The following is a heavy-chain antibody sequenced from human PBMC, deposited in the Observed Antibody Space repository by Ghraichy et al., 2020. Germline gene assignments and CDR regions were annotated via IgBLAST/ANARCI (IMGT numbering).Heavy chain of an antibody. CDR1: GFTLSNYW. CDR3: AREYCSGGRCFFGTGGSHFDD. V-gene: IGHV3-74*01. J-gene: IGHJ4*02. Sequence: GGSLRLSCAASGFTLSNYWMHWVRQAPGKGLVWVSRIKSDGSSTVYADSVKGRFTISRDNAKNTLYLQMNSLRAEDTAVYYCAREYCSGGRCFFGTGGSHFDDWGQGTLVTVCS. D-gene: IGHD2-15*01. CDR2: IKSDGSST.